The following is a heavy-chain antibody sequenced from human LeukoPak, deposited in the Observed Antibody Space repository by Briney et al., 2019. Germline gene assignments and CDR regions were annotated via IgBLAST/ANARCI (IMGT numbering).Heavy chain of an antibody. CDR3: ARGGYYGSGNDFRFDP. CDR1: GDSISSGTYY. Sequence: SETLSLTCTVSGDSISSGTYYYNWIRQSAGKGLEWIGRIYTSGNTNYNPSLKSRVTISVDTSKNQFSLKLSSVTAADTAIYYCARGGYYGSGNDFRFDPWGQGTLVTVSS. D-gene: IGHD3-10*01. J-gene: IGHJ5*02. V-gene: IGHV4-61*02. CDR2: IYTSGNT.